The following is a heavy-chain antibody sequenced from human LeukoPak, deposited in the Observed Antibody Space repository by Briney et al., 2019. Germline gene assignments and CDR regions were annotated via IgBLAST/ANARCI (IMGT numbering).Heavy chain of an antibody. CDR1: GLTVSSNY. D-gene: IGHD6-19*01. Sequence: PGGSLRLSCAASGLTVSSNYMSWIRQAPGKGLEWVSSLYSDGSTYYADSVKGRYTISRPSPNTLSLQMNSLKTEDTAVYYCARIRLDSSETKIDSFDVWGQGTMVTVSS. V-gene: IGHV3-53*04. CDR2: LYSDGST. CDR3: ARIRLDSSETKIDSFDV. J-gene: IGHJ3*01.